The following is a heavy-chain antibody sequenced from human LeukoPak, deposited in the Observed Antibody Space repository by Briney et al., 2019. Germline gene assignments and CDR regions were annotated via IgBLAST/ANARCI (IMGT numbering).Heavy chain of an antibody. CDR3: AKSGNLVDVFDI. D-gene: IGHD3-10*01. CDR2: ISGSHGSK. J-gene: IGHJ3*02. V-gene: IGHV3-23*01. CDR1: GFPFSVHA. Sequence: GGSLSLLCSASGFPFSVHAVSCVRQAPGKGLEWLSAISGSHGSKYYADSVRGRFTISRDNSKTTLYLQMNSLRAGDTAVYYCAKSGNLVDVFDIWGQGTVVTVSS.